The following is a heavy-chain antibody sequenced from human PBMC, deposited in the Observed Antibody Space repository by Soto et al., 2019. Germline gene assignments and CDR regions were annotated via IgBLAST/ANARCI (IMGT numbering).Heavy chain of an antibody. CDR1: GITFSSSA. Sequence: GGARRLSCSASGITFSSSAMPWVRHASWKRLEWVGRIRSKANSFATSYGASVKGRFTISRDDSKNTTFLQMNSLKTEDTALYYWTRQQSAILVASQIWGLGTMVTV. J-gene: IGHJ3*02. D-gene: IGHD2-2*02. V-gene: IGHV3-73*01. CDR2: IRSKANSFAT. CDR3: TRQQSAILVASQI.